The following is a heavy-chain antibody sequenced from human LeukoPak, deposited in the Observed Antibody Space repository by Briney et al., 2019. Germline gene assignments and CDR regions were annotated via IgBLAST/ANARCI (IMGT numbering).Heavy chain of an antibody. CDR3: AKGPRIAVAGNWFDP. J-gene: IGHJ5*02. CDR2: IYSGGST. CDR1: GFTVSSNY. D-gene: IGHD6-19*01. V-gene: IGHV3-53*01. Sequence: GGSLRLSCAASGFTVSSNYMSWVRQAPGKGLEWVSVIYSGGSTYYADSVKGRFTISRDNSKNTLYLQMNSLRAEDTAVYYCAKGPRIAVAGNWFDPWGQGTLVTVSS.